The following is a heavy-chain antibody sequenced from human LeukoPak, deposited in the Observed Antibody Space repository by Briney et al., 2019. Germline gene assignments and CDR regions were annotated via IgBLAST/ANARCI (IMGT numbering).Heavy chain of an antibody. J-gene: IGHJ5*02. CDR3: ARVREYYYDSSGYYP. CDR2: ISSSSGTI. CDR1: GFIFSNYG. D-gene: IGHD3-22*01. V-gene: IGHV3-48*04. Sequence: GGALRLSCAASGFIFSNYGMNWVRQAPGKGLEWVSYISSSSGTIYYADSVKGRFTISRDNAKNSLYLQMNSLRAEDTAVYYCARVREYYYDSSGYYPWGQGTLVTVSS.